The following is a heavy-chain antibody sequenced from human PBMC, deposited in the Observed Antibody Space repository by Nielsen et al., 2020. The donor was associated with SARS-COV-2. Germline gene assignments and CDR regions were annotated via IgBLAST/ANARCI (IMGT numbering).Heavy chain of an antibody. D-gene: IGHD3-9*01. CDR3: ARGRYFDSYYMDV. J-gene: IGHJ6*03. V-gene: IGHV4-34*01. CDR2: INHSGST. Sequence: SETLSLTCAVYGGSFSGYYWSWIRQPPGKGLEWIGEINHSGSTNYNPSLKSRVTILVDTSKNQFSLKLSSVTAADTAVYYCARGRYFDSYYMDVWGKGTTVTVSS. CDR1: GGSFSGYY.